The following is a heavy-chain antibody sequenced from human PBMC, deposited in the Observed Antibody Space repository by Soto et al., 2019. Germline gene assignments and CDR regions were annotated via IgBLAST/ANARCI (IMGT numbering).Heavy chain of an antibody. J-gene: IGHJ4*02. CDR3: ARGEGTTVLFDY. Sequence: PXETLSHTCAVSGGSIKSSNWWGWVRQPPGKGLEWIGEIYHSGNTNYNPSLKSRVTMSVDNPKNQFSLKLSFVTAADTAVYYCARGEGTTVLFDYWGQGALVTVSS. V-gene: IGHV4-4*02. CDR1: GGSIKSSNW. D-gene: IGHD4-4*01. CDR2: IYHSGNT.